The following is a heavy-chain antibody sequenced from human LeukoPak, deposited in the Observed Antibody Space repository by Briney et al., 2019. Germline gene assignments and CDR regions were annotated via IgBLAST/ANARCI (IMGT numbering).Heavy chain of an antibody. V-gene: IGHV3-53*01. CDR1: GFTVSSNS. CDR2: IYSDNT. D-gene: IGHD3-22*01. J-gene: IGHJ6*03. CDR3: ARDAPDSSGYSHTLYYYYYMDV. Sequence: GGSLRLSWTVSGFTVSSNSMSWVRQAPGKGLEWVSFIYSDNTHYSDSVKGRFTISRDNSKNTLYLQMNSLRAEDTAVYYCARDAPDSSGYSHTLYYYYYMDVWGKGTTVTVSS.